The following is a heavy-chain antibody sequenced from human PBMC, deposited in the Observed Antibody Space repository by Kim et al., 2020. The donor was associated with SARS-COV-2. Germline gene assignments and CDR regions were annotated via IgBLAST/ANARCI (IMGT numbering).Heavy chain of an antibody. V-gene: IGHV1-69*13. CDR3: ARGRAYYYDSSGYYNFDY. Sequence: SVKVSCKASGGTFSSYAISWVRQAPGQGLEWMGGIIPIFGTANYAQKFQGRVTITADESTSTAYMELSSLRSEDTAVYYCARGRAYYYDSSGYYNFDYWGQGTLVTVSS. D-gene: IGHD3-22*01. CDR2: IIPIFGTA. CDR1: GGTFSSYA. J-gene: IGHJ4*02.